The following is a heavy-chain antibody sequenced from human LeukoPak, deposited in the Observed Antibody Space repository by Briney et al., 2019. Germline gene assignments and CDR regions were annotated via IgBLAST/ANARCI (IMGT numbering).Heavy chain of an antibody. V-gene: IGHV3-21*01. CDR2: ISPSGSST. CDR1: GFTFRSYS. J-gene: IGHJ4*02. Sequence: GGSLRLSCAGSGFTFRSYSMNWVRQAPGKGLDWVSSISPSGSSTYNADSVRGRFTISRDNAKDAVYLQMNSLRGEDTAVYYCVRDHLGEPGAGGCWGQGILVTVSS. CDR3: VRDHLGEPGAGGC. D-gene: IGHD3-10*01.